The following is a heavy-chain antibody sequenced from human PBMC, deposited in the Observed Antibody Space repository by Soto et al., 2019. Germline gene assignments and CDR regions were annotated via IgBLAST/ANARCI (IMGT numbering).Heavy chain of an antibody. V-gene: IGHV3-33*03. CDR1: GFTFSSYG. CDR3: ASLYRGHS. CDR2: IWYDGSKI. J-gene: IGHJ4*02. D-gene: IGHD3-16*02. Sequence: GGSLRLSCAASGFTFSSYGIHWVRQAPGKGLEWVAVIWYDGSKIYYADSVRGRFTISRDNANNSLFLQMNSLRAEDTAVYYCASLYRGHSWGQGTLVTVSS.